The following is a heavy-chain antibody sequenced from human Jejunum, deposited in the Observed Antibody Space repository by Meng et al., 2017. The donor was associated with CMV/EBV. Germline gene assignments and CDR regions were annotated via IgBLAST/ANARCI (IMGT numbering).Heavy chain of an antibody. J-gene: IGHJ4*02. Sequence: HVPLTESRPSLVRPSETRYHTCSVSCDSINNHFWSGIRQPAGKKLEWIGRISSSGNTNYTPSFKSRVIMSLDTSNNQFFLKLTSVTAADTALYYCARGESRGYYYFDYWGQGILVTVPQ. CDR3: ARGESRGYYYFDY. V-gene: IGHV4-4*07. CDR2: ISSSGNT. D-gene: IGHD3-22*01. CDR1: CDSINNHF.